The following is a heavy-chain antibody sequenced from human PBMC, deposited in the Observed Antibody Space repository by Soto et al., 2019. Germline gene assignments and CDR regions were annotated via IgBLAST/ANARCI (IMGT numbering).Heavy chain of an antibody. D-gene: IGHD3-22*01. CDR2: IWYDGNNK. V-gene: IGHV3-33*01. Sequence: GGSLRLSCAASGFTFSSYGMHWVRQAPGKGLEWVAAIWYDGNNKYYGESVKGRFTISRDNSKNMLYLQMNSLRVEDTAVFYCARGGYYDSSTNWFDAWGQGTLVTVSS. CDR1: GFTFSSYG. CDR3: ARGGYYDSSTNWFDA. J-gene: IGHJ5*02.